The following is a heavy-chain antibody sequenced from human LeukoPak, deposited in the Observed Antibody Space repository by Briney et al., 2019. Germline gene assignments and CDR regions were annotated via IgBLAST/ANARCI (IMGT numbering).Heavy chain of an antibody. J-gene: IGHJ4*02. CDR1: GFTFSSYA. Sequence: GGSLRLSCAASGFTFSSYAMSWVRQAPGKGLEWVSGISGSGDNTYYADSVKGRFTISRDNSKNTLYVQMNSLRAEDTAVYYCAKEAPVAGGFDYWGQGTLVTVSS. CDR3: AKEAPVAGGFDY. V-gene: IGHV3-23*01. D-gene: IGHD6-19*01. CDR2: ISGSGDNT.